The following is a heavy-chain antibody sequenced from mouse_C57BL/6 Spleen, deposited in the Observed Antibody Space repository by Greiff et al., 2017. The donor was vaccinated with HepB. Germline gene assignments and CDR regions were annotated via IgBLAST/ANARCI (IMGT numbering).Heavy chain of an antibody. V-gene: IGHV14-4*01. CDR2: IDPENGDT. J-gene: IGHJ3*01. Sequence: EVQRVESGAELVRPGASVKLSCTASGFNIKDDYMHWVKQRPEQGLEWIGWIDPENGDTEYASKFQGKATITADTSSNTAYLQLSSLTSEDTAVYYCTFNSLAWFAYWGQGTLVTVSA. CDR1: GFNIKDDY. CDR3: TFNSLAWFAY. D-gene: IGHD1-3*01.